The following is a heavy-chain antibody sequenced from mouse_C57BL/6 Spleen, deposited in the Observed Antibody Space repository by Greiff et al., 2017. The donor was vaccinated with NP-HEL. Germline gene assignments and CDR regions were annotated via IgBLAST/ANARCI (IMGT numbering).Heavy chain of an antibody. D-gene: IGHD1-1*01. CDR3: ARDLYYGSSLCAMDY. J-gene: IGHJ4*01. CDR2: ISDGGSYT. V-gene: IGHV5-4*01. Sequence: EVKLMESGGGLVKPGGSLKLSCAASGFTFSSYAMSWVRQTPEKRLEWVATISDGGSYTYYPDNVKGRFTISRDNAKNNLYLQMSHLKSEDTAMYYCARDLYYGSSLCAMDYWGQGTSVTVSS. CDR1: GFTFSSYA.